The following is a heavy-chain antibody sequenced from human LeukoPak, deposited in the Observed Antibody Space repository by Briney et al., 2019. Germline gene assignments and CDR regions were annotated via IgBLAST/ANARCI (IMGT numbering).Heavy chain of an antibody. D-gene: IGHD3-10*01. V-gene: IGHV1-2*02. Sequence: ASVKVSCKASGYTFTGYYMHWVRQAPGQGLEWMGWINPNSGGTNYAQKFQGRVTMTRDTSISTAYMELSRLRSDDTAVYYCARPLLWFGESLKDWGQGTLVTVSS. J-gene: IGHJ4*02. CDR3: ARPLLWFGESLKD. CDR2: INPNSGGT. CDR1: GYTFTGYY.